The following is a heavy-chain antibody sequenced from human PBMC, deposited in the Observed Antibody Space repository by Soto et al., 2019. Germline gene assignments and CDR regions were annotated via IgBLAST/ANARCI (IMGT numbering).Heavy chain of an antibody. CDR1: GFTFSSCS. CDR3: ASWTDAADD. V-gene: IGHV3-48*02. CDR2: ISSTSSTI. J-gene: IGHJ4*02. D-gene: IGHD1-1*01. Sequence: EVQLVESGGGLVQLGGSLRLSCAASGFTFSSCSMNWVRQAPGKGLEWLADISSTSSTIYYADSVKGRFTISRDNAKNSLYLQMNSLRDEDTAVYYCASWTDAADDGGQGTLVTVSS.